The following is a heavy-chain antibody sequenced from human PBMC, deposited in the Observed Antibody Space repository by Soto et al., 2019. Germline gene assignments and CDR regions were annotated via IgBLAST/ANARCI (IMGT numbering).Heavy chain of an antibody. CDR2: IYYRGNA. CDR3: ARLEGLATISYYFDF. CDR1: DDSINSDKYY. D-gene: IGHD3-9*01. Sequence: QLQLQESGPGLVKPSETLSLMCSVSDDSINSDKYYWGWIRQPPGKGLEWIGSIYYRGNAYYNPSLQTRVTISLDKSKSQFSLKLNCVTAADSAVYFCARLEGLATISYYFDFWGPGALVTVSS. J-gene: IGHJ4*02. V-gene: IGHV4-39*01.